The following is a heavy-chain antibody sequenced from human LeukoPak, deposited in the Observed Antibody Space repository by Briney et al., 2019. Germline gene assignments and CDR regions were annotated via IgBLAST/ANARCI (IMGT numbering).Heavy chain of an antibody. CDR3: ARLDSSGWYYFEY. CDR2: IYSGGST. CDR1: GFTVSSNY. J-gene: IGHJ4*02. Sequence: GGSLRLSCAASGFTVSSNYMSWVRQAPGKGLEWISVIYSGGSTYYADSVKGRFTISRDNSKNTMYLQMNSLRAEDTAVYYCARLDSSGWYYFEYWGQGTLVTVSS. V-gene: IGHV3-53*01. D-gene: IGHD6-19*01.